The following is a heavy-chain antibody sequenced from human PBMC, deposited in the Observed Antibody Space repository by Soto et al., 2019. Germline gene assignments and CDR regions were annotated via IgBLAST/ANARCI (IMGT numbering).Heavy chain of an antibody. CDR2: TRDKVNNYAT. CDR3: TSRGPNSSEFHF. Sequence: EVQLVESGGGLVQPGGSLRLSCTTSGFTFSDHYMDWVRQAPGKGLEWVGRTRDKVNNYATEYAASVRGRFAISRDDANNSFYLQLNILKTAETAVYYCTSRGPNSSEFHFCGQGPPLTVS. D-gene: IGHD3-10*01. J-gene: IGHJ4*02. CDR1: GFTFSDHY. V-gene: IGHV3-72*01.